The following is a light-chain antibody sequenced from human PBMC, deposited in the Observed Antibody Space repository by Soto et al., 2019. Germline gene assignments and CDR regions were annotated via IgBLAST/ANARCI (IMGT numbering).Light chain of an antibody. CDR1: QSVSSSH. CDR2: GTT. V-gene: IGKV3-20*01. J-gene: IGKJ4*01. CDR3: QQYSGSPPLT. Sequence: EIVLTQSPATLSLSPGERATLSCRASQSVSSSHLAWYQQKPGQAPRLLIYGTTSRATGIPDRFSGSGSGTDFTLTISRLEPEDFAVYYCQQYSGSPPLTFGGGTKVDIK.